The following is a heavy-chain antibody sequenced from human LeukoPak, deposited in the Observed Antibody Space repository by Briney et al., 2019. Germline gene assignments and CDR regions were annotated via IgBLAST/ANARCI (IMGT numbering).Heavy chain of an antibody. Sequence: SETLSLTCTVSGVSISSSYWTWIRQPPGKGLEWIGYIFYSGSTNYNPSLKSRVTISVDTSKNQFSLKLSSVTAADTAVYYCARGVGNPTPHFDYWGQGTLVTVSS. J-gene: IGHJ4*02. CDR2: IFYSGST. V-gene: IGHV4-59*01. CDR1: GVSISSSY. CDR3: ARGVGNPTPHFDY. D-gene: IGHD1-26*01.